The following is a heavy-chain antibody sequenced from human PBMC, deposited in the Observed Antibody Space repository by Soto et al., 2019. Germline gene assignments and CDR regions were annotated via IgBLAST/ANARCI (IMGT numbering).Heavy chain of an antibody. CDR2: IYYSGST. Sequence: SETLSLTCTVYGDSLISYYWSWIRQPPGKGLEWIGYIYYSGSTKYNPSLKSRVTISLDMSKNQFSLKLTSVTAADTAVYYCARRVGGHWLFNYRGQGSLVTVSS. CDR1: GDSLISYY. V-gene: IGHV4-59*08. J-gene: IGHJ4*02. D-gene: IGHD1-1*01. CDR3: ARRVGGHWLFNY.